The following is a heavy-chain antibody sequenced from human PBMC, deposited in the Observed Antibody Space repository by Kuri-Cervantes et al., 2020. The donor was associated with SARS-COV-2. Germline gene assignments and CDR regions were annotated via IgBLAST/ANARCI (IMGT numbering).Heavy chain of an antibody. Sequence: ASVKVSCKASGYTFTSYGISWVRQAPGQGLEWMGWIGAYNGNTNYAQKLQGRVTMTTDTSTCTAYIELRSLSSEDTAVYYCATVAAIFGINLPHYWGQGTRVTVSS. J-gene: IGHJ4*02. CDR1: GYTFTSYG. CDR3: ATVAAIFGINLPHY. CDR2: IGAYNGNT. D-gene: IGHD3-3*01. V-gene: IGHV1-18*01.